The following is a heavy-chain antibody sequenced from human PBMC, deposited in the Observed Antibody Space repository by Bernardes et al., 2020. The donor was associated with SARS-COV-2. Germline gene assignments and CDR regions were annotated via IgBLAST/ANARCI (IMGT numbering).Heavy chain of an antibody. CDR1: GFTFSSSS. D-gene: IGHD3-3*01. J-gene: IGHJ6*02. V-gene: IGHV3-21*01. CDR2: ISSSSSNL. Sequence: VASLRLSCAASGFTFSSSSMNWVRQAPGTGLEWVSSISSSSSNLYYADSVKGRFTISRDNAKNSLYLQMNSLRAEDTAVYYCAKDRSPTRHVGSLWSGYESPNYYCAMDVWGQGATVTVSS. CDR3: AKDRSPTRHVGSLWSGYESPNYYCAMDV.